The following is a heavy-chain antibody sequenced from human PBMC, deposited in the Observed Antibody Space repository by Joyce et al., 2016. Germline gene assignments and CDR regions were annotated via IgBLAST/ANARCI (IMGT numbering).Heavy chain of an antibody. CDR2: IHGGNGNV. CDR1: GYTFIFNG. Sequence: QVQVVQSGAELRKPGASVKGSCKSSGYTFIFNGLNWVRQAPGQRPEWMGWIHGGNGNVEYSQQVQDRVTITRDTAASTAYREVSSLRSEDTAIYYCAAGFYDVGTGKADPEYWGQGTLVTVSA. J-gene: IGHJ4*02. V-gene: IGHV1-3*01. D-gene: IGHD3-3*01. CDR3: AAGFYDVGTGKADPEY.